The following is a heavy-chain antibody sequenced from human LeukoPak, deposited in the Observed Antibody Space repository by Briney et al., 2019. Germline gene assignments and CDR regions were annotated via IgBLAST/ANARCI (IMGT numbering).Heavy chain of an antibody. V-gene: IGHV3-7*03. J-gene: IGHJ4*02. CDR3: ARVEGYSYGYFDY. CDR1: GFTFSTYW. CDR2: IKQDGSEK. D-gene: IGHD5-18*01. Sequence: PGGSLRLSCATSGFTFSTYWMSWVRQAPRKGLEWVANIKQDGSEKYYVDSVKGRFTISRDNAKNSLYLQMNSLRAEDTAVYYCARVEGYSYGYFDYWGQGTLVTVSS.